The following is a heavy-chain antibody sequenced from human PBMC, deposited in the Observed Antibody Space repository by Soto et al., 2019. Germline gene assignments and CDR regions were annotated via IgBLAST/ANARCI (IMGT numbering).Heavy chain of an antibody. Sequence: EVQLLESGGGLVQPGGSLRLTCAASGFTFRTYAMHWVRQAPGKGLEWVSGVSNSGGTTDNADFVKGRFTISRDNSKNMLFLQMNSLRVEDTAVYYCANSRRGLEVDYWGQGTLVTVSS. CDR3: ANSRRGLEVDY. CDR2: VSNSGGTT. D-gene: IGHD1-1*01. V-gene: IGHV3-23*01. J-gene: IGHJ4*02. CDR1: GFTFRTYA.